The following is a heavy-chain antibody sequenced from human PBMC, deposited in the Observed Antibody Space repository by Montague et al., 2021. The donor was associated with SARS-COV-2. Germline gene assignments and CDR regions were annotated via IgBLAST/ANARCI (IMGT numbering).Heavy chain of an antibody. D-gene: IGHD3-10*01. Sequence: SETLSLTCAVSGGSISSSHWWSWVRQPPGKGLEWIGDIYHSGSTNYNPSLKSRVTISIDKSKNQFSLKLSSVTAAATAVYYCAREFRTYGYGGQYWYFDLWGRGTLVTVSS. J-gene: IGHJ2*01. V-gene: IGHV4-4*02. CDR2: IYHSGST. CDR1: GGSISSSHW. CDR3: AREFRTYGYGGQYWYFDL.